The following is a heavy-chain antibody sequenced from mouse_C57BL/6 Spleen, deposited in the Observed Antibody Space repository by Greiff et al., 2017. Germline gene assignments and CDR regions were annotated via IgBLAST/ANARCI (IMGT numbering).Heavy chain of an antibody. CDR1: GFTFSSYA. CDR3: TRGPFDY. V-gene: IGHV5-9-1*02. Sequence: EVMLVESGEGLVKPGGSLKLSCEASGFTFSSYAMSWVRQTPAKRLEWVAYISSGVDYIYYAETVKGRCTISRDNARNTLYLQMSSLKSEDTAMYYCTRGPFDYWGQGTTLTVSS. CDR2: ISSGVDYI. J-gene: IGHJ2*01.